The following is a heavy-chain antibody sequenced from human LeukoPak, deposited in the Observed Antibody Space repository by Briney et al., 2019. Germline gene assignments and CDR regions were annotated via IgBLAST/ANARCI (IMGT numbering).Heavy chain of an antibody. D-gene: IGHD3-22*01. Sequence: GGSLRLSCAASGFTFSSYSMNWVRQAPGKGLEWVSFITTSGSAIYYADSVKGRFTISRDNAKNSLYLQMNSLRVEDTAVYYCARGGYDSSGYYYFDYWGQGTLVTVSS. CDR3: ARGGYDSSGYYYFDY. J-gene: IGHJ4*02. CDR1: GFTFSSYS. V-gene: IGHV3-48*04. CDR2: ITTSGSAI.